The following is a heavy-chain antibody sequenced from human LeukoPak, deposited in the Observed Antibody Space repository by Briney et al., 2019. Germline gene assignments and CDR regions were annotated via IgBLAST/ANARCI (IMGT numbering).Heavy chain of an antibody. CDR2: ISSSSSTI. CDR1: GFTFSSYA. J-gene: IGHJ3*02. V-gene: IGHV3-48*01. CDR3: ARADATDYDFWSGYYPDAFDI. D-gene: IGHD3-3*01. Sequence: GGSLRLSCTASGFTFSSYAMSWVRQAPGKGLEWVSYISSSSSTIYYADSVKGRFTISRDNAKNSLYLQMNSLRAEDTAVYYCARADATDYDFWSGYYPDAFDIWGQGTMVTVSS.